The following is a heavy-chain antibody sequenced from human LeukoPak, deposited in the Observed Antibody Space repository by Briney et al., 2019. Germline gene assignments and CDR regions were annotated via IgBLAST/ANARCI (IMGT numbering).Heavy chain of an antibody. CDR1: GYTFTSYA. V-gene: IGHV7-4-1*02. Sequence: ASVKVSCKASGYTFTSYAMNWVRQAPGQGLEWMGWINTNTGNPTYAQGFTGRFVFSLDTSVSTAYLQISSLKAEDTAVYYCARANRYYDFWSGYYIEGNWFDPWGQGTLVTVSS. D-gene: IGHD3-3*01. CDR3: ARANRYYDFWSGYYIEGNWFDP. CDR2: INTNTGNP. J-gene: IGHJ5*02.